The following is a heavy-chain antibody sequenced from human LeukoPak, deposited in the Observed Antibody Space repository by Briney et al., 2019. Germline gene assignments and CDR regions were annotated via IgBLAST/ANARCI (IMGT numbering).Heavy chain of an antibody. CDR2: IYTSGST. CDR1: GGSISSYY. V-gene: IGHV4-4*07. J-gene: IGHJ3*02. D-gene: IGHD4-17*01. CDR3: ARDLGATPVTKSRNAFDI. Sequence: PSEALSLTCAVSGGSISSYYWSWIRQPAGKGLEWIGRIYTSGSTNYNPSLKSRVTMSVDTSKNQFSLKLSSVTAADTAVYYCARDLGATPVTKSRNAFDIRGQGTMVTVSS.